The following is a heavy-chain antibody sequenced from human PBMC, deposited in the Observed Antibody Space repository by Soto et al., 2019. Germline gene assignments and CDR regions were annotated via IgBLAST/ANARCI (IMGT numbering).Heavy chain of an antibody. CDR2: ISGSGGST. J-gene: IGHJ4*02. D-gene: IGHD4-17*01. CDR1: GFTFSSYA. Sequence: GGSLRLSCAASGFTFSSYAMSWVRQAPGKGLEWVSAISGSGGSTYYADSVKGRFNISRDNSKNTWYLQMNTLRAEDTAVYYCVATVVTPGERGWGEIDYWGQGTLVTVSS. CDR3: VATVVTPGERGWGEIDY. V-gene: IGHV3-23*01.